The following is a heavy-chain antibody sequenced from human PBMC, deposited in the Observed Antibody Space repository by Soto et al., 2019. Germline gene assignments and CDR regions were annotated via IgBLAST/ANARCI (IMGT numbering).Heavy chain of an antibody. J-gene: IGHJ6*02. CDR3: ARGRPTGYSYYGMDV. CDR2: SSSSGTFI. Sequence: PGGSLRLSCAASGCTFNSYSMNWVRQAPGKGLEWVSSSSSSGTFIYDADSVKGRCSISRDNAKNSLFLQMNSLRAEDTAVYFCARGRPTGYSYYGMDVWGQGTTVTVSS. D-gene: IGHD1-1*01. CDR1: GCTFNSYS. V-gene: IGHV3-21*01.